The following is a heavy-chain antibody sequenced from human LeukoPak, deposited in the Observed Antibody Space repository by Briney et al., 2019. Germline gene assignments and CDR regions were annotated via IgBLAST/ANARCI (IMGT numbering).Heavy chain of an antibody. Sequence: SETLSLTCTVSGGSVSSGCYYWSWLRHPPGKGLEWSGDIYYSGSTNYNPSLKSRVTISVDTSKNQFSLKLSSVTAADTAVYYCARAEYYYDSSGYYYFDYWGQGTLVTVSS. J-gene: IGHJ4*02. CDR1: GGSVSSGCYY. CDR2: IYYSGST. CDR3: ARAEYYYDSSGYYYFDY. V-gene: IGHV4-61*01. D-gene: IGHD3-22*01.